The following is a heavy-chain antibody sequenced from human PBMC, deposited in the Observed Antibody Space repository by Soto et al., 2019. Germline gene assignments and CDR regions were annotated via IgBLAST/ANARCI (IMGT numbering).Heavy chain of an antibody. J-gene: IGHJ4*01. CDR2: ISAYNGNT. CDR1: GYTFTSYA. CDR3: ARDVTPPDY. Sequence: QVQLVQSGAEVKKPGASVTVSCKASGYTFTSYAITWVRQAPGQGLEWMGWISAYNGNTNYAQKLQGRVTMTTDTSPSTAYMALRSLRSDDTAVYYCARDVTPPDYWGHGTLVTVSS. V-gene: IGHV1-18*01.